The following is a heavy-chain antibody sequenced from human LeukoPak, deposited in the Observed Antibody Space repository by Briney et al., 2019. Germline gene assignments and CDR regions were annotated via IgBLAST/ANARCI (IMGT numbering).Heavy chain of an antibody. J-gene: IGHJ4*02. CDR3: ARDQHDYGDY. CDR1: GYTFTSYD. Sequence: ASVKVSCKASGYTFTSYDINWVRQATGQGLEWMGWMNPNSGNTGYAQKLQGRVTMTTDTSTSTAYMELRSLRSDDTAVYYCARDQHDYGDYWGQGTLVTVSS. CDR2: MNPNSGNT. V-gene: IGHV1-8*01.